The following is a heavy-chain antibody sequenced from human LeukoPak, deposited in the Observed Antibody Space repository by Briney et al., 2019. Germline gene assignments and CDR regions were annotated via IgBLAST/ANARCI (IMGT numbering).Heavy chain of an antibody. CDR1: GGSISSSSYY. D-gene: IGHD6-13*01. CDR3: ARDRGAAAADTSPDY. Sequence: PSETLSLTCTVSGGSISSSSYYWGWIRQPPGKGLEWIVSIYYSGSTYYNPSLKSRVTISVDTSKNQFSLKLSSVTAADTAVYYCARDRGAAAADTSPDYWGQGTLVTVSS. V-gene: IGHV4-39*07. J-gene: IGHJ4*02. CDR2: IYYSGST.